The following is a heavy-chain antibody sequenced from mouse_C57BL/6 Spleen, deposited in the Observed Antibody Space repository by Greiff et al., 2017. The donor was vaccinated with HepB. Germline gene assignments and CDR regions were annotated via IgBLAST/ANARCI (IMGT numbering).Heavy chain of an antibody. V-gene: IGHV1-81*01. D-gene: IGHD1-1*01. Sequence: VKLVESGAELARPGASVKLSCKASGYTFTSYGISWVKQRTGQGLEWIGEIYPRSGNTYYNEKFKGKATLTADKSSSTAYMELRSLTSEDSAVYFCAYYGSSYAMDYWGQGTSVTVSS. CDR1: GYTFTSYG. CDR3: AYYGSSYAMDY. CDR2: IYPRSGNT. J-gene: IGHJ4*01.